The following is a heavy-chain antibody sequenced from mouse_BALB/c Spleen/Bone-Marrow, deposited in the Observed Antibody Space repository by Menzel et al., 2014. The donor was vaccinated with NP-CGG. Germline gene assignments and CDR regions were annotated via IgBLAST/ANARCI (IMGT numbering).Heavy chain of an antibody. CDR2: IWADGST. J-gene: IGHJ3*01. CDR1: GFSLTNYG. D-gene: IGHD2-4*01. Sequence: VHLVESGPGLVAPSQSLSITCTISGFSLTNYGVHWVRQPPGKGLEWLGVIWADGSTNYNSALMSRLSISKDNSKSQVFLRMNSLQTDDTAMYYCARDYDYVSWFAYWGQGTLVTVSA. CDR3: ARDYDYVSWFAY. V-gene: IGHV2-9*02.